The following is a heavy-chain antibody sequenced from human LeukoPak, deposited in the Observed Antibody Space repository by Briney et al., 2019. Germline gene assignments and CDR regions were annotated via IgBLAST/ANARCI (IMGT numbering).Heavy chain of an antibody. V-gene: IGHV4-39*07. J-gene: IGHJ5*02. Sequence: PSETLSLTCTVSGGSISSSSYYWGWIRQPPGKGLEWIGSIYYSGSTYYNPSLKSRVTISVDTSKNQFSLKLSSVTAADTAVYYCARDRSYYGSGPLGQGTLVTVSS. D-gene: IGHD3-10*01. CDR1: GGSISSSSYY. CDR2: IYYSGST. CDR3: ARDRSYYGSGP.